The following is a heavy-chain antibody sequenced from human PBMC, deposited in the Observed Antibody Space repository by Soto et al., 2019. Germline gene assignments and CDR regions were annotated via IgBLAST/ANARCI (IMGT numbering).Heavy chain of an antibody. CDR3: ASTDILTGYLGTFDY. CDR1: GYTFIGYY. D-gene: IGHD3-9*01. CDR2: INPKSGGT. V-gene: IGHV1-2*04. Sequence: GASVKVSCKASGYTFIGYYVYWVRQAPGQGPEWMGWINPKSGGTNYAQRFQGWVTMTRDTSTSTAYMEVNSLKSEDTAVYYCASTDILTGYLGTFDYWGQGTLVTVSS. J-gene: IGHJ4*02.